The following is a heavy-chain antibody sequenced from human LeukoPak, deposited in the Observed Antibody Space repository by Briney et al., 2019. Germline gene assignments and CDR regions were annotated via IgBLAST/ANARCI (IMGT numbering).Heavy chain of an antibody. CDR2: ISYDGSNK. CDR3: ARGSIVGATPDYFDY. V-gene: IGHV3-30-3*01. J-gene: IGHJ4*02. D-gene: IGHD1-26*01. CDR1: GFTFSSYA. Sequence: GGSLRLSCAASGFTFSSYAMHWVRQAPGKGLEWVAVISYDGSNKYYADSVKGRFTISRDNSKNTLYLQMNSLRAEDTAVYYCARGSIVGATPDYFDYWGQGTLVTVSS.